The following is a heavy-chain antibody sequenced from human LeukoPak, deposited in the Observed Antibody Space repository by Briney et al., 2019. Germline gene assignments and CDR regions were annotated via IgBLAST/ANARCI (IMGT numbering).Heavy chain of an antibody. CDR1: GFTFSSFS. J-gene: IGHJ4*02. CDR3: ARDTTYYYGSGSLDY. D-gene: IGHD3-10*01. Sequence: GGSLRLSCAASGFTFSSFSMNWVRQALGKGLEWVSYISSSSSIIYYADSVKGRFTISRDNAKNSLYLQMNSLRAEDTAVYYCARDTTYYYGSGSLDYWGQGTLVTVSS. CDR2: ISSSSSII. V-gene: IGHV3-48*01.